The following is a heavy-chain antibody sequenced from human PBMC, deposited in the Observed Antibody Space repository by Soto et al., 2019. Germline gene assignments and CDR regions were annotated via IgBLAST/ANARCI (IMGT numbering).Heavy chain of an antibody. Sequence: QITLKESGPTLVKPTQTLTLTCTFSGFSLTSPAVGVNWIRQPPGKAPEWLALIYWDDDNHFSPSLRSRLTITKDTSKNQVILTMTNMDPVDTATYYCAHGSCWLSESWCQGTQVTVSS. D-gene: IGHD6-19*01. V-gene: IGHV2-5*02. CDR2: IYWDDDN. CDR1: GFSLTSPAVG. J-gene: IGHJ5*02. CDR3: AHGSCWLSES.